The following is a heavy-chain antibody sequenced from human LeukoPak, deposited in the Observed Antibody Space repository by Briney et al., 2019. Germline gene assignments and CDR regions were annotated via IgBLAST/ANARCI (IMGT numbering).Heavy chain of an antibody. J-gene: IGHJ4*02. CDR1: GGPISSGSYY. CDR2: IYTSGST. CDR3: ASSNAIPKYYFDY. Sequence: SQTLSLTCTVSGGPISSGSYYWSWIRQPAGKGLEWIGRIYTSGSTNYNPSLKSRVTISVDTSKNQFSLKLSSVTAADTAVYYCASSNAIPKYYFDYWGQGTLVTVSS. V-gene: IGHV4-61*02. D-gene: IGHD2-8*01.